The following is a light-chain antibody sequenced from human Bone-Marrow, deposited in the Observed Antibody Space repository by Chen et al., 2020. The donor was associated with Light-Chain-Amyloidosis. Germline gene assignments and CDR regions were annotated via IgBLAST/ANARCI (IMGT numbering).Light chain of an antibody. Sequence: DIVMTQSPDSLAVSLGERATINCKSSQSVLYSSNNKNYLAWFQQKPGQPPKLLISWASTRESGVPDRFSGSASGTDLTLTISSLQAEDVAVYYCQQYLSAPYTFGQGTKLEIK. J-gene: IGKJ2*01. CDR1: QSVLYSSNNKNY. CDR2: WAS. V-gene: IGKV4-1*01. CDR3: QQYLSAPYT.